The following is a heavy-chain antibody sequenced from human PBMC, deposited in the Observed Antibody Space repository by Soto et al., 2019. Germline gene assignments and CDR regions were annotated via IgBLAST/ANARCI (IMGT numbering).Heavy chain of an antibody. D-gene: IGHD3-22*01. V-gene: IGHV3-7*05. CDR1: GFTFSSYW. J-gene: IGHJ5*02. CDR2: IKQDGSEK. Sequence: GGSLRLSCAASGFTFSSYWMSWVRQAPGKGLEWVANIKQDGSEKYYVDSVKGRFTISRDNAKNSLYLQMNSLRAEDTAVYYCAREDFGYDSSSFDPWGQGTLVTVSS. CDR3: AREDFGYDSSSFDP.